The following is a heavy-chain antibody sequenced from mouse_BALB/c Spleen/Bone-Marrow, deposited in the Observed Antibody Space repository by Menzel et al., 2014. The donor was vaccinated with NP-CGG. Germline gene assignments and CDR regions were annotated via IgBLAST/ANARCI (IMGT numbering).Heavy chain of an antibody. CDR1: GYTFTSYW. CDR2: IYPSDSYT. D-gene: IGHD1-1*01. Sequence: QVQLQQPGAELVRPGASVKLPCKASGYTFTSYWINWVKQRPGQGLEWIGNIYPSDSYTNYNQKFKDKATLTVDKSSSTAYMRLSSPTSEDSAVYYCTRSYGSSYEYYFDYWGQGTTLTVSS. CDR3: TRSYGSSYEYYFDY. V-gene: IGHV1-69*02. J-gene: IGHJ2*01.